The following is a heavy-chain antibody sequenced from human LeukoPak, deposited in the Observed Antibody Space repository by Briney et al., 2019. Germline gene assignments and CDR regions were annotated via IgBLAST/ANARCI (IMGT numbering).Heavy chain of an antibody. V-gene: IGHV4-31*03. CDR3: AREYYYDSSGLDY. CDR2: IYYSGST. J-gene: IGHJ4*02. CDR1: GGSISSGGYY. Sequence: SETLSLTCTVSGGSISSGGYYWSWIRQHPGKGLEWIGYIYYSGSTYYNPSLKSRVTISVDTSKNQFSLKLSSVTAADTAVYYCAREYYYDSSGLDYWGQGTLVTVSS. D-gene: IGHD3-22*01.